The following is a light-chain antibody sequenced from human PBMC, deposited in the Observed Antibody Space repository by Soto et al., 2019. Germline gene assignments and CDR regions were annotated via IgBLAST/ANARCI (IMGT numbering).Light chain of an antibody. CDR3: QLFGRSPT. J-gene: IGKJ3*01. Sequence: EIVLTQSPGTLSLSPGERATLSCRASQLVVTSYLHWYQRKPGQAPRLLISGALTRATGIPDRFSGSGSGTDFTLTISRLEPEDCAVYYCQLFGRSPTFGPGTKVHIK. CDR1: QLVVTSY. CDR2: GAL. V-gene: IGKV3-20*01.